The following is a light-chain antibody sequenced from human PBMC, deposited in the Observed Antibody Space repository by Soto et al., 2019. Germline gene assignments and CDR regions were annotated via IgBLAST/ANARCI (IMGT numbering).Light chain of an antibody. Sequence: EIVLSKSPATLSSSPVEIATLSCTASQTVGVRLAWYQHKPGQAPRLLIYGASTRATDIPARFSGSGSGTEFTLTISSLQSEDFAVYYCQQYNNWPITCGQGTRLEI. V-gene: IGKV3-15*01. J-gene: IGKJ5*01. CDR1: QTVGVR. CDR3: QQYNNWPIT. CDR2: GAS.